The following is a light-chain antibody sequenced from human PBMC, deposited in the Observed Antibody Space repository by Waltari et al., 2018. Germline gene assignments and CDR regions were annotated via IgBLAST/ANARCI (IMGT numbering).Light chain of an antibody. Sequence: DIQMTKSPSSLSASVGDRVTITCRASQSISSYLTWYQQKLGKAPKLLIYAASSLQSGVPSRFSGSGSGTDFTLTISSLQPEYVATYYCQQSYSTPRTFGQGTKVEIK. V-gene: IGKV1-39*01. CDR2: AAS. CDR3: QQSYSTPRT. J-gene: IGKJ1*01. CDR1: QSISSY.